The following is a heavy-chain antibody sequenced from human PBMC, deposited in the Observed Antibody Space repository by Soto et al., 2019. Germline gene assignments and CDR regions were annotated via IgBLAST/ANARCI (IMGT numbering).Heavy chain of an antibody. CDR2: SYYSGST. D-gene: IGHD2-2*01. Sequence: SETLSLSCTVSGVSISSSGFYWGWIRKPQGKVLELSGSSYYSGSTYFNPPLKIRVTKAVDTSKNQFSLKRSSVTAADTAVYYCARVQYHYYYYNGMDVWGQGTTVTVSS. V-gene: IGHV4-39*01. CDR3: ARVQYHYYYYNGMDV. J-gene: IGHJ6*02. CDR1: GVSISSSGFY.